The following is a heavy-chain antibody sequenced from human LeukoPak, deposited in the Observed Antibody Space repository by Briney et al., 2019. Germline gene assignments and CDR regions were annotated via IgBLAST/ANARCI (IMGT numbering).Heavy chain of an antibody. CDR2: INPNSGGT. D-gene: IGHD6-13*01. CDR1: GYTFTGYY. J-gene: IGHJ4*02. Sequence: ASVRVSCKASGYTFTGYYMHWVRQAPGQGLEWMGWINPNSGGTNFAQNFQGRVTMTRDTSISTAYMELSRLRSDDTAVYYCARDQGGYYSSSWVFDYWGQGTLVTVSS. V-gene: IGHV1-2*02. CDR3: ARDQGGYYSSSWVFDY.